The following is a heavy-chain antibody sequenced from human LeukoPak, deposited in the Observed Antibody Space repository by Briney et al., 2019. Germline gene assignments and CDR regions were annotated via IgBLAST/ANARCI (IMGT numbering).Heavy chain of an antibody. V-gene: IGHV4-34*01. CDR1: GVSLSGNY. Sequence: SETLSLTCGVYGVSLSGNYWSWIRQSPGKGLEWIGEINHGGITDYNPSLKSRVIISVDTSKNQVSLTLSSVTAADTAVYYCARAPTVEWLSTYIDVWGKGTTVTVSS. D-gene: IGHD3-3*01. CDR2: INHGGIT. J-gene: IGHJ6*03. CDR3: ARAPTVEWLSTYIDV.